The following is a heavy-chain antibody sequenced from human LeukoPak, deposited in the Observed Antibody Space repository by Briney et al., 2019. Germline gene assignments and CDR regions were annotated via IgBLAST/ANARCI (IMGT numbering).Heavy chain of an antibody. J-gene: IGHJ4*02. V-gene: IGHV3-30-3*01. CDR3: PRERYYYDSSGSYYFDY. CDR1: GFTFSSYA. Sequence: PGGSLRLSCAASGFTFSSYAMHWVCQAPGKGLEWVAVISYDGSNKYYADSVKGRFTISRDNSKNTLYLQMNSLRAEDTAVYYCPRERYYYDSSGSYYFDYWGQGTLVTVSS. CDR2: ISYDGSNK. D-gene: IGHD3-22*01.